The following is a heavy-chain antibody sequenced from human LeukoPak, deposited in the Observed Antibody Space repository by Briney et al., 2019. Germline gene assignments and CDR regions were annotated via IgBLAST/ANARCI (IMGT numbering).Heavy chain of an antibody. Sequence: GGSLRLSCAASGFTFSSYEMNWVRQAPGKGLEWVSGISWNSGSIGYADSAKGRFTISRDNAKNSLYLQMNSLRAEDTALYYCTRHWDSGSFEFPDAFDIWGQGTMVTVSS. CDR2: ISWNSGSI. CDR3: TRHWDSGSFEFPDAFDI. V-gene: IGHV3-9*01. J-gene: IGHJ3*02. CDR1: GFTFSSYE. D-gene: IGHD1-26*01.